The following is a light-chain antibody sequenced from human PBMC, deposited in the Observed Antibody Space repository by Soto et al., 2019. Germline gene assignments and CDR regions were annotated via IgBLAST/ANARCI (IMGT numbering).Light chain of an antibody. CDR3: CSYADSSYV. CDR2: DVS. CDR1: SSDVGGYNY. V-gene: IGLV2-11*01. J-gene: IGLJ1*01. Sequence: QSALTQXRSVSGSPGQSVTISCTGTSSDVGGYNYVSWYQQYPAKAPKLMIYDVSQRPSGVPDRFSGSKSGNTASLTISGLQAEDEADYYCCSYADSSYVFGTGTKVTVL.